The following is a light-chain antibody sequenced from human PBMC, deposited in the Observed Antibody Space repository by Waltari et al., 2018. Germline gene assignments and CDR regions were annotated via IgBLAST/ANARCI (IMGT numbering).Light chain of an antibody. V-gene: IGLV1-40*01. CDR3: QSYDSSLSGLWV. Sequence: QSVLTQPPSVSGAPGQRGTISCTGSSSNIGAGYAVPWYQQLPGTAPKLLIYGNSNRPSGVPDRFSGSKSGTSASLAITGLQAEDEADYYCQSYDSSLSGLWVFGGGTKLTVL. J-gene: IGLJ3*02. CDR1: SSNIGAGYA. CDR2: GNS.